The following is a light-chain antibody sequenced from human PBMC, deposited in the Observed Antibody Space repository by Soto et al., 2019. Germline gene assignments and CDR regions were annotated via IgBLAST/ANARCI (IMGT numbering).Light chain of an antibody. Sequence: EIQMTQSPASLSVSAGERATITCRASQGISSRLAWYQQKPRKAPKLLIYDASSFQSGVPSRFSGSGSGTEFTLTISRLQPDVFASYYCQQYNSYSFGQGTKVDI. J-gene: IGKJ1*01. CDR2: DAS. CDR1: QGISSR. V-gene: IGKV1-5*01. CDR3: QQYNSYS.